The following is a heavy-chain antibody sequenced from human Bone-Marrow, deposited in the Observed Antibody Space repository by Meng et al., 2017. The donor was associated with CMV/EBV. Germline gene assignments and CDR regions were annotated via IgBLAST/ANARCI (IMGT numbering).Heavy chain of an antibody. D-gene: IGHD1-26*01. CDR2: IYYSGST. V-gene: IGHV4-61*01. Sequence: SETLSLTCTVSGGSVSSGSYYWSWIRQPPGKGLEWIGYIYYSGSTNYNPSLKSRVTISVDTSKNQFSLKLSSVTAADTAVYYCARDGSGSSLAADAVDIWGQGTMVTVSS. CDR1: GGSVSSGSYY. CDR3: ARDGSGSSLAADAVDI. J-gene: IGHJ3*02.